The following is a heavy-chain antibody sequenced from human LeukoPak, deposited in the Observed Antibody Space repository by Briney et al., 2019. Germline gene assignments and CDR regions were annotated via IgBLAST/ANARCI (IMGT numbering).Heavy chain of an antibody. V-gene: IGHV3-74*01. CDR2: INPDGRTT. CDR3: ARDLHGSLDR. J-gene: IGHJ5*02. D-gene: IGHD2-2*03. Sequence: GGSLSLSCAASGFTFTTFWMNWVRQVPGKGLVWVSLINPDGRTTTYADSVKGRFTISRDNAKNTVYLQMSSLRDEDTAIYYCARDLHGSLDRWGQGTLVTVSS. CDR1: GFTFTTFW.